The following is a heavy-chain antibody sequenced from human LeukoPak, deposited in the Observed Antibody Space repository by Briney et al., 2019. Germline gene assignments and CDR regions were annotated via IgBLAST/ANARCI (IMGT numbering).Heavy chain of an antibody. CDR3: ANYYNSGPQGDY. CDR2: ISSSSSYI. Sequence: PGGSLRLSCAASGFTFSSYSMNWVRQAPGKGLEWVSSISSSSSYIYYADSVKGRFTISRDNAKNSLYLQMNSLRAEDTAVYYCANYYNSGPQGDYWGQGTLVTVSS. CDR1: GFTFSSYS. J-gene: IGHJ4*02. D-gene: IGHD3-10*01. V-gene: IGHV3-21*01.